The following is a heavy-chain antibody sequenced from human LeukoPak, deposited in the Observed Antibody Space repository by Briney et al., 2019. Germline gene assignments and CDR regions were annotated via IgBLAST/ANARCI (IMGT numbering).Heavy chain of an antibody. CDR2: ISYDGSNK. CDR3: ARWSSGYYSNFDY. D-gene: IGHD3-22*01. J-gene: IGHJ4*02. CDR1: GSTFSSYA. V-gene: IGHV3-30*04. Sequence: GGSLRLSCAASGSTFSSYAMHWVRQAPGKGLEWVAVISYDGSNKYYADSVKGRFTISRDNSKNTLYLQMNSLRAEDTAVYYCARWSSGYYSNFDYWGQGTLVTVSS.